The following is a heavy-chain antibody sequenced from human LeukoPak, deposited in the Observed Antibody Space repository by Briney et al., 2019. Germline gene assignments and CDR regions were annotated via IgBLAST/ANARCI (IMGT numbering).Heavy chain of an antibody. CDR2: IYYSGST. J-gene: IGHJ6*02. Sequence: SETLSLTCTVSGGSISSGGYYWSWIRQHPGKGLEWIGYIYYSGSTYYNPSLKSRVTISVDTSKNQFSLKLSSVTAADTAVYYCASNYDFWSGSFYGMDVWGQGTTVTVSS. V-gene: IGHV4-31*03. CDR3: ASNYDFWSGSFYGMDV. D-gene: IGHD3-3*01. CDR1: GGSISSGGYY.